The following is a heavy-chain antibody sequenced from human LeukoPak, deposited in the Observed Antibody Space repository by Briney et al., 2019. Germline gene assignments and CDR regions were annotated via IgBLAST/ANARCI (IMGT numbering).Heavy chain of an antibody. CDR1: GYTFTGYY. CDR3: ARASSTSLLPFYYYYMDV. Sequence: ASVKVSCKASGYTFTGYYMHWVRQAPGQGLEWMGWINPNSGGTNYAQKFQGRVTMTRDTSISTAYMELSRLRSDDTAVYYCARASSTSLLPFYYYYMDVWGKGTTVTVSS. CDR2: INPNSGGT. J-gene: IGHJ6*03. V-gene: IGHV1-2*02. D-gene: IGHD2-2*01.